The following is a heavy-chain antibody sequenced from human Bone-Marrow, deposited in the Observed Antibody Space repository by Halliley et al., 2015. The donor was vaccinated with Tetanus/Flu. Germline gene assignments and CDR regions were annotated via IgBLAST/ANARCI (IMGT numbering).Heavy chain of an antibody. CDR3: ARRYGGNFDF. Sequence: EWIGYIYYSGSTNHNPPLESRVTISADTSKNQFYLKLTSVTAADTAVYYCARRYGGNFDFWGQGTRVTVSS. D-gene: IGHD2-15*01. J-gene: IGHJ4*02. V-gene: IGHV4-61*07. CDR2: IYYSGST.